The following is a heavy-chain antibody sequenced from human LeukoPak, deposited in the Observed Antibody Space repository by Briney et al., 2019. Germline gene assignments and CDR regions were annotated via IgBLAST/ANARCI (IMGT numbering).Heavy chain of an antibody. CDR2: VFSGDST. V-gene: IGHV3-66*01. Sequence: GGSLRLSCAASGFTVSDNYISWVRQAPGKGLEWVSFVFSGDSTYYADSVKGRFTISRDNSKNMVYLQINSLRPEDTAVYYCARDGGSGTCSSNNYKYYGMDVWGQGTTVTVSS. CDR1: GFTVSDNY. D-gene: IGHD3-10*01. CDR3: ARDGGSGTCSSNNYKYYGMDV. J-gene: IGHJ6*02.